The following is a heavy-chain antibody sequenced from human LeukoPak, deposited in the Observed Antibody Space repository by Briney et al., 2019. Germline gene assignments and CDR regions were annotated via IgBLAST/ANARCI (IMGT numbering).Heavy chain of an antibody. J-gene: IGHJ4*02. Sequence: SGGSLRLSCAASGFTFDDYAMHWLRQAPGKGLEWVSGISWNSGSIGYADSVKGRFTISRDNAKNSLYLQMNSLRAEDTALYYCAKDITPYSSSWYYFDYWGQGTLVTVSS. D-gene: IGHD6-13*01. CDR3: AKDITPYSSSWYYFDY. CDR1: GFTFDDYA. CDR2: ISWNSGSI. V-gene: IGHV3-9*01.